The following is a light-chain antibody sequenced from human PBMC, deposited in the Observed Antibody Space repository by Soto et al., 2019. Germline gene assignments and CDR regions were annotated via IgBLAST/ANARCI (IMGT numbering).Light chain of an antibody. CDR1: QSIGIF. Sequence: DIQMTQSPSSLSASVGDKVTITCRASQSIGIFLNWYQQKPGKAPQLLIYTASSLPSGVPSRFSASGSGTAFTLTIRSLQPEDFATYYCQQTYSLVTFGGGTKVEIK. J-gene: IGKJ4*01. CDR3: QQTYSLVT. CDR2: TAS. V-gene: IGKV1-39*01.